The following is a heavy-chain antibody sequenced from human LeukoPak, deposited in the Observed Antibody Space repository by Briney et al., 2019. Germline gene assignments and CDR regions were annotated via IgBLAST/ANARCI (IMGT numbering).Heavy chain of an antibody. CDR3: ARAPRDYYDSSGLGYYFDY. CDR2: ITSGSSYI. V-gene: IGHV3-21*01. Sequence: GGSLRLSCAASGFTFSSYNMNWVRQAPGQGLEWVSSITSGSSYIYYADSVKGRFTISRDNAKSSLYLQMNSLRAEDTAVYYCARAPRDYYDSSGLGYYFDYWGQGTLVTVSS. J-gene: IGHJ4*02. CDR1: GFTFSSYN. D-gene: IGHD3-22*01.